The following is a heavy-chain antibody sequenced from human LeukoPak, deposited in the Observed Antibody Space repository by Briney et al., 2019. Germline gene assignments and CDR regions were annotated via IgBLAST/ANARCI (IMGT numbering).Heavy chain of an antibody. V-gene: IGHV3-23*01. Sequence: GGSLRLSCAASGVTFSSYAMSWVRQAPGKGLEWVSAISGSGGSTYYADSVKGRFTISRDNSKNTLYLQMNSLTVEDTATYYCVKDRVNSWAFDSWGQGTLVTVSS. J-gene: IGHJ4*02. D-gene: IGHD3-10*01. CDR2: ISGSGGST. CDR1: GVTFSSYA. CDR3: VKDRVNSWAFDS.